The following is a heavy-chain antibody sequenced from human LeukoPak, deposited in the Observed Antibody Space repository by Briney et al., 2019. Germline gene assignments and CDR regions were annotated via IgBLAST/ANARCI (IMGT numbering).Heavy chain of an antibody. CDR3: ARDFVRAFDI. CDR2: IWYDGSNK. D-gene: IGHD3-3*01. Sequence: GRSLRLSCAASGFTFSSYGMHWVRQAPGKGMEWVAVIWYDGSNKYYADSVKGRFTISRDNSKNTLYLQMNSLRAEDTAVYYCARDFVRAFDIWGQGTMVTVSS. V-gene: IGHV3-33*01. J-gene: IGHJ3*02. CDR1: GFTFSSYG.